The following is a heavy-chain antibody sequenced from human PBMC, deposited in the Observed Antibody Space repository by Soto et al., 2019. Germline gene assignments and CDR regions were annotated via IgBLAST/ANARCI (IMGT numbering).Heavy chain of an antibody. CDR1: GFAFSTYA. J-gene: IGHJ4*02. CDR3: AKDRYGDYGGIDY. V-gene: IGHV3-23*01. CDR2: ITGSGGST. Sequence: GGSLRLSCAASGFAFSTYAMIWVRQAPGKGLEWVSVITGSGGSTYYADSVKGRFTISRDTSKNTLFLQMNSLRAEDTAVYYCAKDRYGDYGGIDYWGQGTMVTVSS. D-gene: IGHD4-17*01.